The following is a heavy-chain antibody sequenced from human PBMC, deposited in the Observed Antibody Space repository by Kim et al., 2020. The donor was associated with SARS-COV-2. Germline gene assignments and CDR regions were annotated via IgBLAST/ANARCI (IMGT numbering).Heavy chain of an antibody. Sequence: AYSVKGRFTISRDNSKNTLYLQMNSLRAEDTAVYYCAFTGYSSGWYDFDYWGQGTLVTVSS. V-gene: IGHV3-23*03. CDR3: AFTGYSSGWYDFDY. D-gene: IGHD6-19*01. J-gene: IGHJ4*02.